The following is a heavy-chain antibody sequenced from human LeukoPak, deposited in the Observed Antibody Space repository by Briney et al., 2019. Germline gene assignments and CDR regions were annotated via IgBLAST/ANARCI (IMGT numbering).Heavy chain of an antibody. CDR1: GFSVSSRS. V-gene: IGHV3-53*01. CDR2: FYDGSKT. J-gene: IGHJ4*02. Sequence: GGSLRLYCAASGFSVSSRSMSWVRQATGKGLEWVSVFYDGSKTYYADSVKGRFTISRDNSKNTLYLQMNSLRAEDTAVYYCASPSGGGYVWCWGQGTLVTVSS. D-gene: IGHD5-12*01. CDR3: ASPSGGGYVWC.